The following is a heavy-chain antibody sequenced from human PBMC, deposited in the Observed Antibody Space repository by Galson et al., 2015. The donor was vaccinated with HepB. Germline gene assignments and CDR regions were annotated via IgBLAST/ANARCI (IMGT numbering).Heavy chain of an antibody. CDR2: ISSSSSYI. Sequence: SLRLSCAASGFTFSSYSMNWVRQAPGKGLEWVSSISSSSSYIYYADSVKGRFTISRDNAKNSLYLQMNSLRAEDTAVYYCARGREWLGYFDYWGQGTLVTVSS. D-gene: IGHD6-19*01. CDR3: ARGREWLGYFDY. CDR1: GFTFSSYS. V-gene: IGHV3-21*01. J-gene: IGHJ4*02.